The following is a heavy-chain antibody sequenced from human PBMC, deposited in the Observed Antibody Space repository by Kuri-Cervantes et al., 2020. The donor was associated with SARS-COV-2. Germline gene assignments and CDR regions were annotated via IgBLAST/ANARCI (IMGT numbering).Heavy chain of an antibody. Sequence: AGSLRLACAASGFTFSTYAMHWVRQAPGKGLGWVAVISYDGSNKYYADSVKGRFTISRDNAKNSLYLQMNSLRAEDTAVYYCASGGIAAAGTGWFDPWGQGTLVTVSS. CDR3: ASGGIAAAGTGWFDP. D-gene: IGHD6-13*01. CDR2: ISYDGSNK. CDR1: GFTFSTYA. J-gene: IGHJ5*02. V-gene: IGHV3-30-3*01.